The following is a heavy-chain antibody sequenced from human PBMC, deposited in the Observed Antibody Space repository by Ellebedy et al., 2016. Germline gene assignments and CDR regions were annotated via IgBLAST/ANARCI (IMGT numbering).Heavy chain of an antibody. J-gene: IGHJ6*03. CDR3: ARGLYMDV. Sequence: SGTLSLTXSVSGASISSSHYYWTWIRQHPGRGLEWIGYIYYSGITYYNPSLKSRITISIDTSKNQFSLRLTSVTAADTAIYYCARGLYMDVWGKGTAVTVSS. CDR2: IYYSGIT. CDR1: GASISSSHYY. V-gene: IGHV4-31*03.